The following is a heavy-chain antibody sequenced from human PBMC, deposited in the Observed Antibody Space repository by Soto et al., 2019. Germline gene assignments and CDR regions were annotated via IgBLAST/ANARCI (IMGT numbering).Heavy chain of an antibody. CDR2: IWNDGSYE. CDR3: ARDRGTSSNGFDI. D-gene: IGHD2-15*01. CDR1: GFTFRNYG. Sequence: QVQLVESGGGVVQPGRSLRLSCAASGFTFRNYGMHWVRQAPGKGLEWLAVIWNDGSYEDYADSVKGRFTISRDNSKNTLHLQMNSLRADDTAVYYYARDRGTSSNGFDIWGQGTVVTVSS. V-gene: IGHV3-33*01. J-gene: IGHJ3*02.